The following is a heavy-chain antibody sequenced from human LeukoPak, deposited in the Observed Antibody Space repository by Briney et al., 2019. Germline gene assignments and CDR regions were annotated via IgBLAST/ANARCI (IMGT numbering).Heavy chain of an antibody. CDR2: IRYDGSNK. Sequence: PGGSLRLSCAASGFTFSSYGMHWVRQAPGKGLEWVAFIRYDGSNKYYADSVKCRFTISRDNSKNTLYLQMNSLRAEDTAVYYCAKALRITIFGVVPPFDPWGQGTLVTVSS. D-gene: IGHD3-3*01. CDR1: GFTFSSYG. J-gene: IGHJ5*02. CDR3: AKALRITIFGVVPPFDP. V-gene: IGHV3-30*02.